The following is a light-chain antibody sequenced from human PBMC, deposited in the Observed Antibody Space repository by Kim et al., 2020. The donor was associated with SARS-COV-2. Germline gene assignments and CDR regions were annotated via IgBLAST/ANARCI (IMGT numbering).Light chain of an antibody. Sequence: QSVLTQSPSVSAAPGQKVTISCSGSNANIGNNYVAWYQQLPGTAPKLLIYDDHKRPSGIPDRFSGSKSGTSAALGITGLQTEDGADYYCGAWDSSLSAGVFGGGTQLTVL. CDR1: NANIGNNY. J-gene: IGLJ3*02. CDR2: DDH. V-gene: IGLV1-51*01. CDR3: GAWDSSLSAGV.